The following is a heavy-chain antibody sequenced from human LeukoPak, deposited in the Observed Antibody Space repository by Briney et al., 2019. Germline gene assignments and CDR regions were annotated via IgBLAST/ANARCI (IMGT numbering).Heavy chain of an antibody. V-gene: IGHV3-66*01. Sequence: PGGSLRLSCAASEFSVGSNYMTWVRQAPGKGLEWVSLIYSGGSTYYADSVKGRFTISRDNSKNTLYLQMNSLRAEDTAIYYCARAYYFDYWGQGTLVTVSS. J-gene: IGHJ4*02. CDR1: EFSVGSNY. CDR3: ARAYYFDY. CDR2: IYSGGST.